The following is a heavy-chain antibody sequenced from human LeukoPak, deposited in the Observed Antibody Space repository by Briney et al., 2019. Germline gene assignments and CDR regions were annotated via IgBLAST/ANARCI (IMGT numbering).Heavy chain of an antibody. CDR3: AKVARMSFDP. V-gene: IGHV3-23*01. Sequence: GGSLRLSCAASGFTFSSYAMSWVRQAPGKGLEWVSAISGSDGGTYYADSVKGRFTISRDNSKNTLYLQVNSLRAEDTAVYYCAKVARMSFDPWGQGTLVTVSS. J-gene: IGHJ5*02. D-gene: IGHD2-8*01. CDR1: GFTFSSYA. CDR2: ISGSDGGT.